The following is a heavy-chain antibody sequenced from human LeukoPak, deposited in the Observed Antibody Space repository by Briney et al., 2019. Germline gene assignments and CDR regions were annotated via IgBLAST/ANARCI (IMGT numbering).Heavy chain of an antibody. CDR2: IYPGDSAT. Sequence: GESLKIPCKGFGYSFTSYWIGWVRQMPGKGLEWMGIIYPGDSATRYSPSFQGQVTISADKSISTAYLQWSSQKASDTAMYYCARRYYGSGSYYNWFDPWGQGTLVTVSS. CDR1: GYSFTSYW. D-gene: IGHD3-10*01. V-gene: IGHV5-51*01. J-gene: IGHJ5*02. CDR3: ARRYYGSGSYYNWFDP.